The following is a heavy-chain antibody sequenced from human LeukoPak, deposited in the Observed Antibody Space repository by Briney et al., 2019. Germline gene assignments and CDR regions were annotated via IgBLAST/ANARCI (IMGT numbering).Heavy chain of an antibody. D-gene: IGHD4-17*01. CDR2: IKQDGSET. CDR3: ARGHYGLDY. J-gene: IGHJ4*02. V-gene: IGHV3-7*04. CDR1: GFTFSTYW. Sequence: GGSLRLSCAASGFTFSTYWMSWGRQAPGGGLEWVAYIKQDGSETYHVDSVKGRFTISRDNAKNSLYLQMNSLRAEDTSVYYCARGHYGLDYWGQGTLVTVSS.